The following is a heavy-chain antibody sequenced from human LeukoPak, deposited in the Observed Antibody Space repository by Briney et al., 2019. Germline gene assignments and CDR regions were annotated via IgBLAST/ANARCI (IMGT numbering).Heavy chain of an antibody. CDR1: GYTLTELS. CDR3: ATGQTGYHPSYYYYMDV. CDR2: FDPEDGET. V-gene: IGHV1-24*01. J-gene: IGHJ6*03. Sequence: GASVKVSCKVSGYTLTELSMHWVRQAPGKGLEWMGGFDPEDGETIYAQKFQGRVTMTEDTSTDTAYMELSSLRSEDTAVYYCATGQTGYHPSYYYYMDVWGKGTTVTVSS. D-gene: IGHD3-9*01.